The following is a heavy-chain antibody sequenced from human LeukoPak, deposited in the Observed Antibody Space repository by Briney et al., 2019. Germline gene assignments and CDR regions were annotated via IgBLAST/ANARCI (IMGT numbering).Heavy chain of an antibody. CDR1: GGTFSSYD. J-gene: IGHJ4*02. V-gene: IGHV1-69*13. D-gene: IGHD3-22*01. CDR2: IIPIFGTA. CDR3: ARVPEHYDSSGYYYYFDY. Sequence: SVMVSCKAPGGTFSSYDICWVRQAPGQWLEWMGGIIPIFGTANYAQKFQGGVTITADESTSTAYMELSSLRSEDTAVYYCARVPEHYDSSGYYYYFDYWGQGTLVTVSS.